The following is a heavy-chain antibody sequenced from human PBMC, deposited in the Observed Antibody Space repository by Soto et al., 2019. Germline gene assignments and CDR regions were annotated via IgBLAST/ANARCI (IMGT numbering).Heavy chain of an antibody. J-gene: IGHJ4*02. CDR3: ARAGRDYYGSGSLAYFDY. CDR2: IYHSGST. CDR1: GGSISSGGYS. Sequence: SETLSLTCAVSGGSISSGGYSWSWIRQPPGKGLEWIGYIYHSGSTYYNPSLKSRVTISVDRSKNQFSLKLSSVTAADTAVYYCARAGRDYYGSGSLAYFDYWGQGTLVPVSS. D-gene: IGHD3-10*01. V-gene: IGHV4-30-2*01.